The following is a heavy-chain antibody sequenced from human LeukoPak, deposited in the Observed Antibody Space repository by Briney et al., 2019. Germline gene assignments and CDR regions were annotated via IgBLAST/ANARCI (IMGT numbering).Heavy chain of an antibody. J-gene: IGHJ4*02. Sequence: GRSLRLSCAASGFTFSSYDMHWVRQAPGKGLEWVAVISYDGSNEFYADSVKGRFTISRDNSKNTLYLQMNSLRAEDTAVYYCAKDFGSGWYDYWGQGTLVTVSS. CDR3: AKDFGSGWYDY. CDR1: GFTFSSYD. V-gene: IGHV3-30*18. D-gene: IGHD6-19*01. CDR2: ISYDGSNE.